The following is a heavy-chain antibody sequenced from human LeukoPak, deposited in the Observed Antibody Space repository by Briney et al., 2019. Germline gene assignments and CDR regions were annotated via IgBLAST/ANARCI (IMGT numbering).Heavy chain of an antibody. CDR3: ARDGDDMGAFDI. CDR2: ISSSSSYI. D-gene: IGHD2-21*02. J-gene: IGHJ3*02. V-gene: IGHV3-21*01. CDR1: GFAFNIG. Sequence: GSLRLSCAGSGFAFNIGMHWIRQAPGKGLEWVSSISSSSSYIYYADSVKGRFTISRDNAKNSLYLQMNSLRAEDTAVYYCARDGDDMGAFDIWGQGTMVTVSS.